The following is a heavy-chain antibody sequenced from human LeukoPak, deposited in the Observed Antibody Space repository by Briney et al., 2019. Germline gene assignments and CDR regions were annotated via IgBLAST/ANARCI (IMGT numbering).Heavy chain of an antibody. CDR3: TRGAPVGSSREFDY. CDR1: GDSVPSNSAA. J-gene: IGHJ4*02. V-gene: IGHV6-1*01. CDR2: TYYRSKWYN. D-gene: IGHD5-24*01. Sequence: SQTLSLTCAISGDSVPSNSAAWNWIRQSPLRGLEWLGRTYYRSKWYNDYAVSVKSRITINPDTSKNQFSLQLNSVTPEDTAVYYCTRGAPVGSSREFDYRGQGTLVTVSS.